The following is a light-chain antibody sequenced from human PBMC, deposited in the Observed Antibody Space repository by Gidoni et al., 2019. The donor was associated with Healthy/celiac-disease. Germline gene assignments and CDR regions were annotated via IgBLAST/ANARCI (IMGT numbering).Light chain of an antibody. CDR1: QSVSSN. V-gene: IGKV3-15*01. J-gene: IGKJ1*01. Sequence: IVMTQSQATLSVSPGERATLSCRASQSVSSNLAWYQQKPGQAPMLLIYGASTRATGIPARFSGSGSGTEFTLTISSLQSEDFAVYYCQQYNNWPRTFGQGTKVEIK. CDR2: GAS. CDR3: QQYNNWPRT.